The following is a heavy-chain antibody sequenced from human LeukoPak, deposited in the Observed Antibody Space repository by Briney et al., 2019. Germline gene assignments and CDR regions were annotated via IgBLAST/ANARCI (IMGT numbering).Heavy chain of an antibody. D-gene: IGHD3-10*01. CDR3: ARVRQQFGGYYFDY. CDR1: GGSISSGDYY. CDR2: IYYSGST. Sequence: SETLSLTCTVSGGSISSGDYYWSWIRQPPGKGLEWIGYIYYSGSTYYNPSLESRVTISVDTSKNQFSLKLSSVTAADTAVYYCARVRQQFGGYYFDYWGQGTLVTVSS. J-gene: IGHJ4*02. V-gene: IGHV4-30-4*01.